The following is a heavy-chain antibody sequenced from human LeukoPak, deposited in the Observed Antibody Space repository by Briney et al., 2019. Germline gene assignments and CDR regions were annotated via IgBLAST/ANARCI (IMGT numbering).Heavy chain of an antibody. CDR2: ISGSSSVV. CDR3: ARGLMVRGATLHNFDY. Sequence: PGGSLGLSCAASGFTFSSYSMNWVRQAPGKGLEWVSYISGSSSVVYYADSVKGRFTISRDNAKNSLYLQMNSLRAEDTAVYYCARGLMVRGATLHNFDYWGQGTLVTVSS. CDR1: GFTFSSYS. J-gene: IGHJ4*02. V-gene: IGHV3-48*01. D-gene: IGHD3-10*01.